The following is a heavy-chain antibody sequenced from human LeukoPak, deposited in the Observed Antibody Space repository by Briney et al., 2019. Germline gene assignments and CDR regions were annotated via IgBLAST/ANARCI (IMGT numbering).Heavy chain of an antibody. CDR3: AGVVEAGRDYYFDS. Sequence: SQTLSLTCTVSGCSISSCGYYWIWIRQRPGKGLDWIGNIYYSRSTYYNPALKSRVTISAEASKNKSFSMRSSVTAADTAVYYCAGVVEAGRDYYFDSWGQGTLVTVSS. CDR2: IYYSRST. J-gene: IGHJ4*02. D-gene: IGHD6-13*01. V-gene: IGHV4-31*03. CDR1: GCSISSCGYY.